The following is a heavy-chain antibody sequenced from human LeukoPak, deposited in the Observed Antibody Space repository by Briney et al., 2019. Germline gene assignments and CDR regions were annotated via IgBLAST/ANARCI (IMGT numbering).Heavy chain of an antibody. CDR3: AKVSNYDILTGYLTAFDI. CDR1: GFTFSSYA. J-gene: IGHJ3*02. D-gene: IGHD3-9*01. CDR2: ISGSGGST. Sequence: PGGSLRLSCAASGFTFSSYAMSWVRQAPGKGLEWVSAISGSGGSTYYADSVKGRFTISRDNSKNTLYLQMNSLRAEDTAVYYYAKVSNYDILTGYLTAFDIWGQGTMVTVSS. V-gene: IGHV3-23*01.